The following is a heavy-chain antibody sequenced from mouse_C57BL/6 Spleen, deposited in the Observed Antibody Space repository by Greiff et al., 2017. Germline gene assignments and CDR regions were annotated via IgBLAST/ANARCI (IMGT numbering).Heavy chain of an antibody. CDR3: ARYGYDVGAMDY. D-gene: IGHD2-2*01. Sequence: VKVVESGPGLVAPSQSLSITCTVSGFSLTSYGVDWVRQSPGKGLEWLGVIWGVGSTNYNSALKSRLSISKDNSKSQVFLKMNSLQTDDTAMYYCARYGYDVGAMDYWGQGTSVTVSS. CDR1: GFSLTSYG. V-gene: IGHV2-6*01. J-gene: IGHJ4*01. CDR2: IWGVGST.